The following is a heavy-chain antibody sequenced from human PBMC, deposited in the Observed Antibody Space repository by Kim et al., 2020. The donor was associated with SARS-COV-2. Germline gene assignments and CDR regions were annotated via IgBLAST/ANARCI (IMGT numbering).Heavy chain of an antibody. CDR2: LNPNTGDS. Sequence: ASVKVSCKASGYTFSAYFMHWVRQAPGQGLVWMGRLNPNTGDSEYAHRFEGRVSMTTDMSISTAYMEVTRLISDDAAVYYCARGESTTAWSADYWGQGTL. D-gene: IGHD1-1*01. CDR3: ARGESTTAWSADY. J-gene: IGHJ4*02. V-gene: IGHV1-2*06. CDR1: GYTFSAYF.